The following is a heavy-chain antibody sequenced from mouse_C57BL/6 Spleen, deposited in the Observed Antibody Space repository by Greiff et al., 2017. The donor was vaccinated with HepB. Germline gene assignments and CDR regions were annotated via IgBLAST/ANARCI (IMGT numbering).Heavy chain of an antibody. Sequence: VQLQQSGAELVRPGTSVKVSCKASGYAFTNYLIEWVKQRPGQGLEWIGVINPGSGGTNYNEKFKGKATLTADKSSSTAYMQLSSLTSEDSAVYFCARSGYYDYDAWFAYWGQGTLVTVSA. J-gene: IGHJ3*01. CDR2: INPGSGGT. V-gene: IGHV1-54*01. CDR1: GYAFTNYL. CDR3: ARSGYYDYDAWFAY. D-gene: IGHD2-4*01.